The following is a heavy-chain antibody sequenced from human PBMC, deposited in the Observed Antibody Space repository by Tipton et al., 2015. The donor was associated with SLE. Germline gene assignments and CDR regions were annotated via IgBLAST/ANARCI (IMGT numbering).Heavy chain of an antibody. CDR1: GFIFSISA. Sequence: LRLSCSVSGFIFSISAMSWVRQAPGKGLEWVSAVVGGGGSTYYADSVKGRFTISRDSSMNTLYLQMNSLRAEDTAVYYCAKSQSGNYGYFHHWGQGTLVTVSS. D-gene: IGHD4-17*01. J-gene: IGHJ1*01. V-gene: IGHV3-23*01. CDR3: AKSQSGNYGYFHH. CDR2: VVGGGGST.